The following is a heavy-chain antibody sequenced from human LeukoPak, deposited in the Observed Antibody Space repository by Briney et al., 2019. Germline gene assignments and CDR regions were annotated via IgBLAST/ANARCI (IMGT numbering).Heavy chain of an antibody. CDR2: IYYSGST. CDR3: ARDCPSGGFDS. Sequence: SETLSLTCTVSGGSISSGGYYWSWIRQPPGKGLEWIGYIYYSGSTYYNPSLKSRVTISVDRSKNQFSLKLSSLTAADTAVYYCARDCPSGGFDSWGQGTLVTVSS. J-gene: IGHJ4*02. CDR1: GGSISSGGYY. V-gene: IGHV4-30-2*01.